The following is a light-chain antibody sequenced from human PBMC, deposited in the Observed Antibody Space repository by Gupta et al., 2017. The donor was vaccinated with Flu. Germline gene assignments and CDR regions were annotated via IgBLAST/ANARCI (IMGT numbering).Light chain of an antibody. CDR2: EDT. Sequence: SSDVGTSTFVSWYQRQPGKAPNVIIYEDTERPSGVSDRFSGSKSGNTASLTISGLQAEDEADYYCCSYRGTTKFVFGTGTKVTVL. V-gene: IGLV2-23*01. J-gene: IGLJ1*01. CDR3: CSYRGTTKFV. CDR1: SSDVGTSTF.